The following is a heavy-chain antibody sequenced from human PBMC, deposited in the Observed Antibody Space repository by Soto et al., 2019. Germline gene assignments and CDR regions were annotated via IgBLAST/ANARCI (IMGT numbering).Heavy chain of an antibody. CDR2: FYYAGTT. Sequence: SETLSLTCSVSGGSLSGYYWTWTRQPPGKGLEWIGSFYYAGTTNYNPSLKSRVTISVDTSKNQFSLILTSVTAADTAVYYCARLGGHCSSSSCFGFYVMDVWGQGTTVTVS. D-gene: IGHD2-2*01. CDR1: GGSLSGYY. CDR3: ARLGGHCSSSSCFGFYVMDV. J-gene: IGHJ6*02. V-gene: IGHV4-59*08.